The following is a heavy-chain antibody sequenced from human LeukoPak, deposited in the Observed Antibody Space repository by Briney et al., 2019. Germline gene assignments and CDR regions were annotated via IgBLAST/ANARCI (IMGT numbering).Heavy chain of an antibody. J-gene: IGHJ6*02. CDR1: GDSVSSNSAA. CDR2: TFYRSKWYN. CDR3: ARGSPNLGFCSSTSCYYGMDV. V-gene: IGHV6-1*01. Sequence: SQTLSLTCAISGDSVSSNSAAWNWIRQSPSRGLEWLGRTFYRSKWYNDYAVSVKSRITINPDTSKNQFSLQLNSVIPEDTAVYYSARGSPNLGFCSSTSCYYGMDVWGQGTTVTVSS. D-gene: IGHD2-2*01.